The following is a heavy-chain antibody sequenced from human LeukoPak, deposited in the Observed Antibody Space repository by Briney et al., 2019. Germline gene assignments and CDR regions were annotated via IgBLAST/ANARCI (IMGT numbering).Heavy chain of an antibody. CDR1: GYTFTGYY. CDR3: ASGGSPRFGELFPFDY. J-gene: IGHJ4*02. CDR2: INPNSGGT. D-gene: IGHD3-10*01. Sequence: PRASVKVSCKASGYTFTGYYMHWVRQAPGQGLEWMGWINPNSGGTNYAQKLQGRVTMTTDTSTSTAYMELRSLRSDDTAVYYCASGGSPRFGELFPFDYWGQGTLVTVSS. V-gene: IGHV1-2*02.